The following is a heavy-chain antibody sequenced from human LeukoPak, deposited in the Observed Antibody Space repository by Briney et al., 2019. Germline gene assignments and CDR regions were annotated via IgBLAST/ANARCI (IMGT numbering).Heavy chain of an antibody. CDR1: GGSISSYY. CDR2: IYTTGST. D-gene: IGHD4-23*01. CDR3: ATPTDGGNSGAFDI. Sequence: PSETLSLTCTVSGGSISSYYWSWIRQPAGKGLECIGRIYTTGSTTYNPSLKSRVTISVDTSKNQFSLKLSSVTAADTAVYYCATPTDGGNSGAFDIWGQGTMVTVSS. J-gene: IGHJ3*02. V-gene: IGHV4-4*07.